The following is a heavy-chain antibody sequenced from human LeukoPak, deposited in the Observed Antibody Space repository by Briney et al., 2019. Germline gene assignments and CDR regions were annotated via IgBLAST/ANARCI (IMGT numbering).Heavy chain of an antibody. CDR1: GYTFTGYY. V-gene: IGHV1-2*02. J-gene: IGHJ4*02. Sequence: ASVMVSCKTSGYTFTGYYIHWVRQALGQGLEWMGWINPNSGDTNYAQKFRGRVTMTRDTSLSTAYMEVSRLISDDTAVYYCARSSSHDYWGQGTLVTVSS. CDR3: ARSSSHDY. CDR2: INPNSGDT. D-gene: IGHD2-2*01.